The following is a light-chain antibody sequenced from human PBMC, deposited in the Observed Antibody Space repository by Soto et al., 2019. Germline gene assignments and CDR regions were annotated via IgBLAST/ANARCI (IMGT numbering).Light chain of an antibody. Sequence: DIQMTQSPSSLSGSVGDRVTITCRASQAVNSLLAWYQQKPGRAPKLLIYAASTLHTGFPSRFSGGGSGTEFTLTISSLQAEDVAAYYCQKYNNGPPATFGPGTKVDI. CDR3: QKYNNGPPAT. CDR1: QAVNSL. CDR2: AAS. J-gene: IGKJ3*01. V-gene: IGKV1-27*01.